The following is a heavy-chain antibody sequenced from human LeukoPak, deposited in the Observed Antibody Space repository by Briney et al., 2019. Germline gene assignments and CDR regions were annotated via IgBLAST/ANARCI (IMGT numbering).Heavy chain of an antibody. V-gene: IGHV1-46*01. Sequence: GASVKVSCKASGYTFTGYYMHWVRQAPGQGLEWMGIINPSGGSTSYAQKFQGRVTMTRDTSTSTVYMELSSLRSEDTAVYYCARAARDYVGVGPTFDPWGQGTLVTVSS. J-gene: IGHJ5*02. CDR3: ARAARDYVGVGPTFDP. D-gene: IGHD4-17*01. CDR2: INPSGGST. CDR1: GYTFTGYY.